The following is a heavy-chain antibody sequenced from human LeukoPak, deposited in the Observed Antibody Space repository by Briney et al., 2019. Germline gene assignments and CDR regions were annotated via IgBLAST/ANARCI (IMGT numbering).Heavy chain of an antibody. D-gene: IGHD5-24*01. J-gene: IGHJ4*02. Sequence: GGSLRLSCAASGFTFSSYSMNWVRQAPGKGLEGVSSISSSSSYIYYADSVKGRFTISRDNAKNSLYLQMNSLRAEDTAVYYCAREGGRRWLQSIDYWGQGTLVTVSS. CDR1: GFTFSSYS. CDR3: AREGGRRWLQSIDY. CDR2: ISSSSSYI. V-gene: IGHV3-21*01.